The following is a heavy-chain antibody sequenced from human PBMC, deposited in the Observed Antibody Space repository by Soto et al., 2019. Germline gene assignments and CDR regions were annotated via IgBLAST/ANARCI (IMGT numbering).Heavy chain of an antibody. D-gene: IGHD5-18*01. Sequence: EVQLVESGGGLVMHGGSLRLSCAASGFTFSSYSMNWVRQAPGKGLEWVSSISSSSSYIYYADSVKGRFTISRDNAKNSLYLQMNSLRAEDTAVYYCARDQPGYSYGYGLGYWGQGTLVTVSS. CDR2: ISSSSSYI. J-gene: IGHJ4*02. CDR3: ARDQPGYSYGYGLGY. CDR1: GFTFSSYS. V-gene: IGHV3-21*01.